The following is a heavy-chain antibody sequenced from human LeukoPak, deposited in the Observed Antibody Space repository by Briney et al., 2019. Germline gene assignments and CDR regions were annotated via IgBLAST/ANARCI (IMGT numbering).Heavy chain of an antibody. V-gene: IGHV3-23*01. D-gene: IGHD6-19*01. CDR3: AKDRVPDSAWEIHY. J-gene: IGHJ4*02. CDR1: GFTFSSYA. Sequence: TGGSLRLSCAASGFTFSSYAMSWVRQAPGKGLEWVSGISGSGGSTDYADSVKGRFTISRDNSKNTLYLQMKSLRAEDTAVYYCAKDRVPDSAWEIHYWGQGTLVTVSS. CDR2: ISGSGGST.